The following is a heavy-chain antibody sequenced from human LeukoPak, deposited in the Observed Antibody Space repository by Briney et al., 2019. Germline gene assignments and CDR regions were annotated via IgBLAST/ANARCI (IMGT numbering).Heavy chain of an antibody. J-gene: IGHJ4*02. Sequence: GGSLRLSCAASGFTFTTYTIHWVRQAPGKGLEYVSAVVGNGGTTYYANSVKGRFTISRDNPKNTVYLQMGSLRAEDTAVYYCARERAFYYFDYWGQGALVTVSS. CDR1: GFTFTTYT. V-gene: IGHV3-64*01. CDR2: VVGNGGTT. CDR3: ARERAFYYFDY.